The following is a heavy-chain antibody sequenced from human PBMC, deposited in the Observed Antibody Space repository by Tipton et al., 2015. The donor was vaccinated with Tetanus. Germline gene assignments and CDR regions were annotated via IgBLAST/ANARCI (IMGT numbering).Heavy chain of an antibody. CDR1: GGSISSGGYY. CDR3: ARDLSGFLFDAFDL. V-gene: IGHV4-31*03. CDR2: IYYSGST. Sequence: TLSLTCTVSGGSISSGGYYWSWIRQHPGKGLEWIGYIYYSGSTYYNPSLKSRVTISVDKSKNQFSLKLSSVTASDTAVYYCARDLSGFLFDAFDLWGQGIMVTVSS. J-gene: IGHJ3*01. D-gene: IGHD3-22*01.